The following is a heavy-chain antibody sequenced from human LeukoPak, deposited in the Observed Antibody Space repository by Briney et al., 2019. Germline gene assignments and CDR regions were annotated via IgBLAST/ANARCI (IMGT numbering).Heavy chain of an antibody. CDR3: VPLTAMDHFDY. CDR2: ISGSGYST. J-gene: IGHJ4*02. Sequence: PGGSLRLSCAGSGIIFSIYGMSWVRQAPGKGLEWVSSISGSGYSTYYADSVKGRFTISRDNAKNSLYLQMNSLRAEDTAVYYCVPLTAMDHFDYWGQGTLVTVSS. V-gene: IGHV3-21*01. D-gene: IGHD5-18*01. CDR1: GIIFSIYG.